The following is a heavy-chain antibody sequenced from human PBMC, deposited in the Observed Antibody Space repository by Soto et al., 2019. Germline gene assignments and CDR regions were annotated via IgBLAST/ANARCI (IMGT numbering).Heavy chain of an antibody. V-gene: IGHV3-23*01. CDR1: GFTFSNYA. CDR2: IAGSGGST. J-gene: IGHJ4*02. D-gene: IGHD3-22*01. CDR3: AKGTSSGPATGSDY. Sequence: EVQLLESGGGLVQPGGSLRLSCAASGFTFSNYAMNWVRQAPGKGLEWVSLIAGSGGSTYYADSVKGRFTISRDNSKDRLSLQINSLRAEDTAVYYCAKGTSSGPATGSDYWGQGTLVTVSS.